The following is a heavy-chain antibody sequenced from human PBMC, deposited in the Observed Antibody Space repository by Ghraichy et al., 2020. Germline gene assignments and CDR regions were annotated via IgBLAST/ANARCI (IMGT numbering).Heavy chain of an antibody. D-gene: IGHD3-16*01. V-gene: IGHV3-74*01. J-gene: IGHJ3*02. Sequence: GGSLRLSCAASGFTFSSYWMHWVRQAPGKGLVWVSRINSDGSSTSNADSVKGRFTISRDNAKNTLYLQMNSLRAEDTAVYYCAREDGALDAFDIWGQGTMVTVSS. CDR2: INSDGSST. CDR3: AREDGALDAFDI. CDR1: GFTFSSYW.